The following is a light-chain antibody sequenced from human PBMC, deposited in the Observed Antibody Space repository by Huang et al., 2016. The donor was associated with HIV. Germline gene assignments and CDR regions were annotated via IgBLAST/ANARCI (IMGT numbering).Light chain of an antibody. J-gene: IGKJ1*01. V-gene: IGKV3-11*01. CDR2: DAS. CDR3: QHRSFWPPA. CDR1: QSVSTF. Sequence: DIVLTQSPATLSLSPGESATLSCRASQSVSTFLAWYQQRPGQAPRLLIYDASNRAIGIPERFNGSGSGTDFALTITSLEPEDFAMYYCQHRSFWPPAFGKGTKVEIK.